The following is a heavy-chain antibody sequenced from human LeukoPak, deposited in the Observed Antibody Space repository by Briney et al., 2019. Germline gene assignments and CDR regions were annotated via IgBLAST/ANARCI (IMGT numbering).Heavy chain of an antibody. V-gene: IGHV4-59*01. CDR3: ARDRELGY. CDR2: IYNSGST. D-gene: IGHD3-10*01. CDR1: GGSIGVYY. Sequence: TSETLSLTCTVSGGSIGVYYWSWIRRPPGKGLEWIGYIYNSGSTNYNPSLKSRLTISVDTSKNQFSLKLSSVTAADTAVYYCARDRELGYWGQGTLVTVSS. J-gene: IGHJ4*02.